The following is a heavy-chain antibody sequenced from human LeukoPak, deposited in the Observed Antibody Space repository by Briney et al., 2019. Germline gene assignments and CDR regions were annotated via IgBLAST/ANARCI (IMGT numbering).Heavy chain of an antibody. CDR1: GESISSNNW. D-gene: IGHD2-8*02. CDR2: ISHAGST. J-gene: IGHJ4*02. CDR3: TRGRGWWSLDY. V-gene: IGHV4-4*02. Sequence: PSETLSLTCTVSGESISSNNWWNWVRQPPGKGLDWIGEISHAGSTKYNPSLKNRVTISKDDSKNQFSLKLNSVTAADTAAYYCTRGRGWWSLDYWGQGALVTVSS.